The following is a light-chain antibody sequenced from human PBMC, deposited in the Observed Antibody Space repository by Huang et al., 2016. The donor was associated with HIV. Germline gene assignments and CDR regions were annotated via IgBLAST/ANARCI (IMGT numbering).Light chain of an antibody. J-gene: IGKJ4*01. Sequence: EVVLTQSPVVLSLSPGDGATLSCRASQNVSSVYLAWYQQKPGQTPSLIIYTTSSRASAIPDRFRGSGSGTDFSLTISSLEPEDSAVYYCHQYGTSPLTFGGGTKVEIK. V-gene: IGKV3-20*01. CDR1: QNVSSVY. CDR3: HQYGTSPLT. CDR2: TTS.